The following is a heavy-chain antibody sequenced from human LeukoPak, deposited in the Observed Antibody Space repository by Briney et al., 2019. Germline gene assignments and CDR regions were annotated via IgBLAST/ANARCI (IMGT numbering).Heavy chain of an antibody. D-gene: IGHD3-9*01. V-gene: IGHV4-39*01. CDR2: IHYYGST. CDR3: ARASGVLPSFEWANWFDT. CDR1: GGSMRTCYYY. J-gene: IGHJ5*02. Sequence: KPSDTLSLTCTVSGGSMRTCYYYWAWVRQPPGRVLEWIGTIHYYGSTFYKTPLKSRLTVSADTSRNQFYMKLSSVTAADTAVYYCARASGVLPSFEWANWFDTWGQGSLVTVSS.